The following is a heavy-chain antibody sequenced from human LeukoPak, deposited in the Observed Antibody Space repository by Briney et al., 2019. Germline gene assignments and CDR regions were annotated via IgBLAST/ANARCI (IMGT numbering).Heavy chain of an antibody. CDR1: GFTFSDYY. CDR3: ARAVYGLDAFDI. Sequence: GGSLRLSCAASGFTFSDYYMSWIRQAPGKGLEWVSYISSSSYTNDADSVKCPFTSSRDNAKNSLHLQRNSLRAEDTAVYDCARAVYGLDAFDIWGQGTMVTVSS. CDR2: ISSSSYT. D-gene: IGHD4-17*01. V-gene: IGHV3-11*06. J-gene: IGHJ3*02.